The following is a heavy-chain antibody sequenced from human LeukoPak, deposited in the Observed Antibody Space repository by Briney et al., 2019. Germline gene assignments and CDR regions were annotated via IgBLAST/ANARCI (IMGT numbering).Heavy chain of an antibody. J-gene: IGHJ6*02. CDR2: IWFDGKNE. Sequence: GRSLRLSCAASGFTFSSFGMHWVRQAPGKGLEWVADIWFDGKNEHFADSVKGRFTISRDNAKNSLYLQMNSLRAEDTAVYYCARDRDFPPGMDVWGQGTTVTVSS. V-gene: IGHV3-33*01. CDR3: ARDRDFPPGMDV. CDR1: GFTFSSFG. D-gene: IGHD3-10*01.